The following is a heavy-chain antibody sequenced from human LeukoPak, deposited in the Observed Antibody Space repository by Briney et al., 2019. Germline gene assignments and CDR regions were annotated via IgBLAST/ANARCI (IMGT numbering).Heavy chain of an antibody. V-gene: IGHV3-30*04. CDR1: GFTFSSQP. CDR3: VRPMTTTRNFEH. D-gene: IGHD1-1*01. CDR2: IGYDGKNK. J-gene: IGHJ4*02. Sequence: GGSLRLSFAASGFTFSSQPMPWVRQTPGKGLKGVALIGYDGKNKYYADSVNGRFTISRDNTKNTLYLQMNSLRPEDMGVYYCVRPMTTTRNFEHWGQGTLVTVSS.